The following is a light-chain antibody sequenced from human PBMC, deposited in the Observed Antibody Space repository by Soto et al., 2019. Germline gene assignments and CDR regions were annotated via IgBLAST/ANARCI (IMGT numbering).Light chain of an antibody. CDR1: SSNIGAGYD. CDR2: VNN. Sequence: QSVLTQPPSVSGAPGQRVTISCTGSSSNIGAGYDVHWYQQFPGTAPKLHIYVNNNRPSGVPDRFSGSKSGTSASLAITGLQAEDEADYYCQSYDSSLSGWVFGGGTKVTVL. CDR3: QSYDSSLSGWV. J-gene: IGLJ3*02. V-gene: IGLV1-40*01.